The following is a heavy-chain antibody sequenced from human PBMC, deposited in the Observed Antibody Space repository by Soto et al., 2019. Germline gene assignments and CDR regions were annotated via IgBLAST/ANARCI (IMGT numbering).Heavy chain of an antibody. CDR3: ARGSTIVRGAPSWFDP. J-gene: IGHJ5*02. Sequence: QVQLVQSGAEVKKPGSSVKVSSKASGGTFSRYTINWVRQAPGQGLEWMGRIIPIAAIANYTQKFQGRVTITVDKSSTTAYMELSSLRSDDTAVYYCARGSTIVRGAPSWFDPWGQGTLVTVSS. CDR1: GGTFSRYT. D-gene: IGHD3-10*01. CDR2: IIPIAAIA. V-gene: IGHV1-69*02.